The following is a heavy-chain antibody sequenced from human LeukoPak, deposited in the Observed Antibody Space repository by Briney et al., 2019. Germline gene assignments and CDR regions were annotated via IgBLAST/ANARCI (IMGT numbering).Heavy chain of an antibody. CDR3: ERDPFPVETIVVVPAADTGPSAYYYYGMDV. CDR1: GGSISSTTYY. J-gene: IGHJ6*02. V-gene: IGHV4-39*02. D-gene: IGHD2-2*01. CDR2: IYYSGTT. Sequence: SETLSLTCTVSGGSISSTTYYWGWIRQPPGKGLEWIGTIYYSGTTYYNPSLKSRVTISVDPSKNQFSLELSSVTDADTAVYYCERDPFPVETIVVVPAADTGPSAYYYYGMDVWGQGTTVTVSS.